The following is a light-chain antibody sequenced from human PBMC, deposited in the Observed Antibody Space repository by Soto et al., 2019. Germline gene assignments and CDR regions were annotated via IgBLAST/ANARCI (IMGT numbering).Light chain of an antibody. CDR1: SSDVGSYNL. CDR2: EGS. J-gene: IGLJ1*01. CDR3: FSYAGSITDV. V-gene: IGLV2-23*01. Sequence: QSVLTQPASVSGSPGQSITISCTGTSSDVGSYNLVSWYQQHPGKAPKVMIYEGSKRPSGVSNRFSGSKSGNTASLTISGLQAEDEADYYCFSYAGSITDVFGTGTKVTVL.